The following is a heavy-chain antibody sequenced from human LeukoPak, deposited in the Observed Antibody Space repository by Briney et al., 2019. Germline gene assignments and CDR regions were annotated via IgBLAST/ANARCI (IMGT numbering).Heavy chain of an antibody. Sequence: PSGTLSLTCAVSGGSISSNNWWGWVRQPPGKGLEWIGYIYYSGSTYYNPSLKSRVTISVDTSKNQFSLKLSSVTAADTAVYYCARGINHFDYWGQGTLVTVSS. CDR2: IYYSGST. J-gene: IGHJ4*02. CDR3: ARGINHFDY. CDR1: GGSISSNNW. V-gene: IGHV4-4*02. D-gene: IGHD1-14*01.